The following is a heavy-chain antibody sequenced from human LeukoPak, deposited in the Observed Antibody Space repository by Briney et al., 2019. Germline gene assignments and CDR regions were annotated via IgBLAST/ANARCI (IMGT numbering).Heavy chain of an antibody. V-gene: IGHV3-23*01. CDR2: ISSSGGSE. D-gene: IGHD6-19*01. CDR3: AKPSSGWTSFDY. CDR1: GFTFSSYA. J-gene: IGHJ4*02. Sequence: GGSLRLSCAGSGFTFSSYAMSWVRQAPGKGLEWVSGISSSGGSEYYGDSVTGRFTISIDNSKNTLYLQMKSLRAEDTAVYYCAKPSSGWTSFDYWGQGTLVTVSS.